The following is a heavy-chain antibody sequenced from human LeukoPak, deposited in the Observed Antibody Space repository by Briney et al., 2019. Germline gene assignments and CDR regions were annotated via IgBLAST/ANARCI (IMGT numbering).Heavy chain of an antibody. CDR1: GFTFSSYA. J-gene: IGHJ3*02. D-gene: IGHD2-15*01. Sequence: PGGSLRLSCAASGFTFSSYAISWVRQAPGKGLEWVSTISGSGGSTYYADSVKGRFTISRDNSKNTLYLQMNSLRAEDTAVYYCARSVTVVAATYDAFDIWGQGTMVTVSS. V-gene: IGHV3-23*01. CDR3: ARSVTVVAATYDAFDI. CDR2: ISGSGGST.